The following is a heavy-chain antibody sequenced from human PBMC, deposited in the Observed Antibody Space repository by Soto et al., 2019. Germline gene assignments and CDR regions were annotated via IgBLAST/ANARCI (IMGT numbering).Heavy chain of an antibody. V-gene: IGHV1-18*01. J-gene: IGHJ4*02. D-gene: IGHD3-16*01. CDR3: AREEEGSGSYSDYDYIWGSFPDY. CDR1: GYTFTSYG. CDR2: ISAYNGNT. Sequence: ASVKVSCKASGYTFTSYGISWVRQAPGQGLEWMGWISAYNGNTNYAQKLQGRVTMTTDTSTSTAYMELRSLRSDDTAVYYCAREEEGSGSYSDYDYIWGSFPDYSAQGSLVIGSS.